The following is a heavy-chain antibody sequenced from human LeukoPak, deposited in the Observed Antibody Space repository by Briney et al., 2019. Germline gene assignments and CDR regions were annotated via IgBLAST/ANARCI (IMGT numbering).Heavy chain of an antibody. CDR3: ARGGGVVVAALDY. D-gene: IGHD2-15*01. Sequence: SETLSLTCAVYGGSFSGYYWSWIRQPPGKGLEWIGEINHSGSTNHNPSLKSRVTISVDTSKNQFSLKLSSVTAADTAVYYCARGGGVVVAALDYWGQGTLVTVSS. J-gene: IGHJ4*02. V-gene: IGHV4-34*01. CDR2: INHSGST. CDR1: GGSFSGYY.